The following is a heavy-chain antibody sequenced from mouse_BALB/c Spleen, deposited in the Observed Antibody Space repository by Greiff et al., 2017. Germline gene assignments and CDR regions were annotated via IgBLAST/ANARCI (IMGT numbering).Heavy chain of an antibody. Sequence: EVQRVESGPSLVKPSQTLSLTCSVTGDSITSGYWNWIRKFPGNKLEYMGYISYSGSTYYNPSLKSRISITRDTSKNQYYLQLNSVTTEDTATYYCARDTTASYAMDYWGQGTSVTVSS. CDR3: ARDTTASYAMDY. CDR2: ISYSGST. J-gene: IGHJ4*01. D-gene: IGHD1-2*01. CDR1: GDSITSGY. V-gene: IGHV3-8*02.